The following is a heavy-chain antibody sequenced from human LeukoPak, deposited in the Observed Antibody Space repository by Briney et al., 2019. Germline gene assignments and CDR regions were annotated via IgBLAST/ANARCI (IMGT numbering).Heavy chain of an antibody. Sequence: GGSLRLSCAASGFTFSSYEMNWVRQAPGKGLEWVSYISSGGSTIYYADSLKGRFTISGDNAKNSLYLQMNSLRAEDTAVYYCATWTLTGNFDYWGQGTLVTVSS. CDR3: ATWTLTGNFDY. D-gene: IGHD1-20*01. CDR2: ISSGGSTI. CDR1: GFTFSSYE. V-gene: IGHV3-48*03. J-gene: IGHJ4*02.